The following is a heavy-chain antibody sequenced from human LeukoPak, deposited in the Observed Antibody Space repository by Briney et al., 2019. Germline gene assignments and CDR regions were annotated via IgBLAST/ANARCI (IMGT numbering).Heavy chain of an antibody. D-gene: IGHD5-18*01. CDR3: ARVGRGDTYGYVDY. CDR2: LYSGGNT. V-gene: IGHV3-66*01. Sequence: PGGSLRLSCAASGFTVSSNYMGWVRQAPGKGLAWVSVLYSGGNTYYADSVKGRFTISRDNSKNMLFLQMNSLRAEDTAVYYCARVGRGDTYGYVDYWGRGTLVTVSS. CDR1: GFTVSSNY. J-gene: IGHJ4*02.